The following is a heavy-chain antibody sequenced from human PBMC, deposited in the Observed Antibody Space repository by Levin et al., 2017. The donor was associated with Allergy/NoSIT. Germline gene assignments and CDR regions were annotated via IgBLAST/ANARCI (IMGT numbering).Heavy chain of an antibody. CDR1: GFTFDDYA. CDR2: ISWNSGSI. V-gene: IGHV3-9*01. J-gene: IGHJ3*02. D-gene: IGHD3-10*01. CDR3: ARDNIGLPDAFDI. Sequence: GGSLRLSCSASGFTFDDYAMHWVRQAPGKGLELVSGISWNSGSIGYADSVKGRFTISRDNAKNSLYLQMNSLRTEDTALYYCARDNIGLPDAFDIWGQGTMVIVSS.